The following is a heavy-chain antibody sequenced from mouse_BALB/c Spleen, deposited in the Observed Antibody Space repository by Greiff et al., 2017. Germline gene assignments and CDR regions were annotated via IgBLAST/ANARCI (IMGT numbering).Heavy chain of an antibody. D-gene: IGHD1-1*01. CDR3: ARSITTVAPYAMDY. CDR1: GLNIKDTY. Sequence: EVQLVESGAELVKPGASVKLSCTASGLNIKDTYMHWVKQRPEQGLEWIGRIDPANGNTKYDPKFQGKATITADTSSNTAYLQLSSLTSEDTAVYYCARSITTVAPYAMDYWGQGTSVTVSS. CDR2: IDPANGNT. V-gene: IGHV14-3*02. J-gene: IGHJ4*01.